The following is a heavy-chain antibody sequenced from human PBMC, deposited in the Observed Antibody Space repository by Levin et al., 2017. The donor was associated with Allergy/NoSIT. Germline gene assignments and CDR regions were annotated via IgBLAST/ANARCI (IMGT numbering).Heavy chain of an antibody. Sequence: GGSLRLSCAASGFTFSNYHMNWVRQAPGKGLEWVSSISISSNYIYYADSVKGRFTISRDNAKNSLYLQMNSLRAEDTAVYYCATRADIGYWGQGTLVTVSS. J-gene: IGHJ4*02. D-gene: IGHD1-14*01. CDR2: ISISSNYI. V-gene: IGHV3-21*01. CDR1: GFTFSNYH. CDR3: ATRADIGY.